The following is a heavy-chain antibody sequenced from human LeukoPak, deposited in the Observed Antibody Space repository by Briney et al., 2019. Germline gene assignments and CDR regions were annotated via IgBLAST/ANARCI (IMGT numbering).Heavy chain of an antibody. CDR1: GYSFTGYT. CDR3: ARDLGYSYDLFEY. Sequence: ASVKVSCKASGYSFTGYTIHWVRQAPGQRLEWMGWINGGNGNTKYSQTFQGRVTVTRDTSARTAYMELSSLSSEDTAMYYCARDLGYSYDLFEYWGQGSLVTVSS. CDR2: INGGNGNT. J-gene: IGHJ4*02. D-gene: IGHD5-18*01. V-gene: IGHV1-3*01.